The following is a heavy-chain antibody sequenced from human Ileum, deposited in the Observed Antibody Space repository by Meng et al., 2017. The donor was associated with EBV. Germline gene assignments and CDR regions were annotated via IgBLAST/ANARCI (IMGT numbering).Heavy chain of an antibody. CDR2: PYGSDI. J-gene: IGHJ4*02. Sequence: LQASARGVVKPSAHLSLTCLVAGCPVSSNSSHWRWIRQSPGRVLEWIGNPYGSDINYRPSFQSRVTISIDTAKNQLFLKRPFGPAADTAMYYCAYYRVGRGGVGSWGQGTLVTVSS. D-gene: IGHD3-16*01. CDR1: GCPVSSNSSH. CDR3: AYYRVGRGGVGS. V-gene: IGHV4-61*01.